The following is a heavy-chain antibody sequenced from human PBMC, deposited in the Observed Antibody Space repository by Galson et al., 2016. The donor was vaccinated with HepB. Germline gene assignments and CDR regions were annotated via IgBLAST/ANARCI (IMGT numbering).Heavy chain of an antibody. CDR1: GFTFSDFH. D-gene: IGHD6-6*01. V-gene: IGHV3-11*01. J-gene: IGHJ4*02. CDR2: ISSSGNTI. CDR3: ARDPARLDY. Sequence: SLRLSCAASGFTFSDFHMSWIRQAPGKGLEWVSYISSSGNTIYYAYSVKGRFTISRDNAKNSLYLEMNSLRADDTAVYYCARDPARLDYWGQGTLVTVSS.